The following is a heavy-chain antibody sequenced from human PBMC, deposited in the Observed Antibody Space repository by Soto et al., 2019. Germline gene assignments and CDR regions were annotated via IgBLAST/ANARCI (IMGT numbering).Heavy chain of an antibody. V-gene: IGHV3-49*03. CDR2: IRSKAYGGTT. Sequence: GVLRLSCTASGFTFGDYAMSWFRQAPVKGLEWVGFIRSKAYGGTTEYAASVKGRFTISRDDSKSIAYLQMNSLKTEDTAVYYCTREAYPMIANDYWGQGTLVTISS. D-gene: IGHD3-22*01. CDR3: TREAYPMIANDY. J-gene: IGHJ4*02. CDR1: GFTFGDYA.